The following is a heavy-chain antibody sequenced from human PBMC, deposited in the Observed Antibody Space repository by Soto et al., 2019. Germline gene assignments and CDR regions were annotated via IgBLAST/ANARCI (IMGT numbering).Heavy chain of an antibody. CDR2: IFHSGRT. CDR1: RAFINSGGFY. V-gene: IGHV4-31*03. D-gene: IGHD2-21*01. J-gene: IGHJ5*02. CDR3: VRGGIAGHWFDP. Sequence: SETLSLTCSVSRAFINSGGFYYSWIRQPPGKGLEWLGYIFHSGRTLYTPSLRGRLTLSADTSRNQLSLHLTSVTAADTAVYYCVRGGIAGHWFDPWGQGILVT.